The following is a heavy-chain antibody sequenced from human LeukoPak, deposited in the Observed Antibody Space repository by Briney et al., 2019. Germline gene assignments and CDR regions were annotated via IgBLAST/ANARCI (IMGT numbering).Heavy chain of an antibody. Sequence: PGGSLRLSCTASGFTFGDYAMSWVRQAPGKGLEWVGFIRSKAYGGTAEYAASVKGTFTISRDDSKSIAYLQMNSLKTEDTAVYYCTNSGTAIAGTTAAYYFDYWGQGTLVTVSS. CDR3: TNSGTAIAGTTAAYYFDY. CDR2: IRSKAYGGTA. V-gene: IGHV3-49*04. D-gene: IGHD1-26*01. CDR1: GFTFGDYA. J-gene: IGHJ4*02.